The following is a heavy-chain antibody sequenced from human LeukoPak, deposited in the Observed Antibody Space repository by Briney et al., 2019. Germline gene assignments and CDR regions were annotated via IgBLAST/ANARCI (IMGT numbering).Heavy chain of an antibody. CDR3: AREGGVGPTAPPDYYSYQVDV. J-gene: IGHJ6*03. Sequence: EASVKVSCKASGYTFISYGITWVRQAPGQGLEWMGWISPYTTKTNYAQSLQGRVTMTTDTSTSTAYMELRSLRSDDTAVYYCAREGGVGPTAPPDYYSYQVDVWGKGTTVTVSS. D-gene: IGHD1-26*01. V-gene: IGHV1-18*01. CDR2: ISPYTTKT. CDR1: GYTFISYG.